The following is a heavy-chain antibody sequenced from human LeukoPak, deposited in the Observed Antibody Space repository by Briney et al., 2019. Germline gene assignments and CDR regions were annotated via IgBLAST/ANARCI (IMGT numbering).Heavy chain of an antibody. CDR3: ARDRTSGYNWFDP. CDR1: GYTFTGYY. J-gene: IGHJ5*02. V-gene: IGHV1-2*02. D-gene: IGHD3-22*01. Sequence: ASMKVSCKASGYTFTGYYMHWVRQAPGQGLEWMGWINPNSGDTNYAQKFQGRVTMTRDTSISTVYMELSRLTSDDTAMYYCARDRTSGYNWFDPWGQGTLVTVSS. CDR2: INPNSGDT.